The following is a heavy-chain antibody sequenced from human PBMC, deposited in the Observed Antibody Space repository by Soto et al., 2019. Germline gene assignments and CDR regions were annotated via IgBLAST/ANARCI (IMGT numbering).Heavy chain of an antibody. CDR1: GFTFSSYA. V-gene: IGHV3-23*01. Sequence: LRLSCAASGFTFSSYAMSWVRQAPGKGLEWVSAISGSGGSTYYADSMKGRFTISRDNSKNTLYLQMNSLRAEDTAVYYCAKGRSSGWQPYYCYGMDVWGQGTTVTVSS. CDR3: AKGRSSGWQPYYCYGMDV. CDR2: ISGSGGST. D-gene: IGHD6-19*01. J-gene: IGHJ6*02.